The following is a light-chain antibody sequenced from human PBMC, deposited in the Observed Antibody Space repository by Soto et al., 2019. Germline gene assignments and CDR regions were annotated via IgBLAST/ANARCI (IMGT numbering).Light chain of an antibody. CDR1: QSISSY. V-gene: IGKV1-39*01. J-gene: IGKJ2*01. Sequence: DIQMTQSPSSLSASVGDRVTITCRASQSISSYLNWYQQKPGKAPKLLIYAASSLQSGVRSRFSGSGSGTDFTLTISSLQPEDFATFYCQQSYSTPYTFVQGTKLVI. CDR2: AAS. CDR3: QQSYSTPYT.